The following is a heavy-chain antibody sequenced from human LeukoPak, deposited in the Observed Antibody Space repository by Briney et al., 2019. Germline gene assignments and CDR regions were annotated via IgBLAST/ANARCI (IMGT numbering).Heavy chain of an antibody. D-gene: IGHD2-15*01. CDR3: ARDLGYCSGGSCQRGFVTFDY. V-gene: IGHV1-2*02. J-gene: IGHJ4*02. Sequence: GASVKVSCKASGYTFTGYYMHWVRQAPGQGLEWMGWINPNSGGTNYAQKFQGRVTMTWGTSISTAYMELSRLRSDDTAVYYCARDLGYCSGGSCQRGFVTFDYWGQGTLVTVSS. CDR2: INPNSGGT. CDR1: GYTFTGYY.